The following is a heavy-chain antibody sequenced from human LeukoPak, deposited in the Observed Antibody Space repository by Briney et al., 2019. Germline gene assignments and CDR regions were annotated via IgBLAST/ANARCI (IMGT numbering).Heavy chain of an antibody. CDR3: ARDRSGGGYYDY. Sequence: GASVKVSCKASGYTFTSYYMHWVRQAPGQGLEWMGIINPSGGSTSYAQKFQGRVTMTSDTSTRTVYMELRSLRSEDTAVYYCARDRSGGGYYDYWGQGTLVTVSS. CDR1: GYTFTSYY. J-gene: IGHJ4*02. D-gene: IGHD4-23*01. V-gene: IGHV1-46*01. CDR2: INPSGGST.